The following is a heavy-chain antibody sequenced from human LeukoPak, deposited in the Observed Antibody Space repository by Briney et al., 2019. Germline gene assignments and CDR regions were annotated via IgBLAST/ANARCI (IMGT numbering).Heavy chain of an antibody. Sequence: GGSLRLSCTVSGFTVSSNSWSWVRQAPGKGLEWVSFIYSGGNTHYSDSVKGRFTISRDNSKNTLYLQMNSLRAEDTAIYYCARRAGEYAHPYDYWGQGTLVTVSS. J-gene: IGHJ4*02. D-gene: IGHD2/OR15-2a*01. CDR1: GFTVSSNS. V-gene: IGHV3-53*01. CDR2: IYSGGNT. CDR3: ARRAGEYAHPYDY.